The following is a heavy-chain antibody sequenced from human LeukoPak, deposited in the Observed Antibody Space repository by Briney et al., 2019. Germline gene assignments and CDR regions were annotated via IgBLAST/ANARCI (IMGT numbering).Heavy chain of an antibody. D-gene: IGHD4-17*01. J-gene: IGHJ4*02. Sequence: XXPGQGLXWXGXINTNTGNPTYAQGFTGRFVFSLDTSVSTAYLQISSLQAEDTAVYYCARSNNDGDYLGVGFDYWGQGTLVTVSS. CDR2: INTNTGNP. V-gene: IGHV7-4-1*02. CDR3: ARSNNDGDYLGVGFDY.